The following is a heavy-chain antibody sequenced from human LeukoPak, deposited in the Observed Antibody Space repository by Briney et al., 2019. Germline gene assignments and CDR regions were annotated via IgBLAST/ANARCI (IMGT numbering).Heavy chain of an antibody. J-gene: IGHJ4*02. Sequence: SVKVSCKASGGTFSSYAISWVRQAPGQGLEWMGRIIPILGIANYAQKLQGRVTMTTDTSTSTAYMELRSLRSDDTAVYYCARDLGPRGYFDYWGQGTLVTVSS. D-gene: IGHD3-10*01. V-gene: IGHV1-69*04. CDR2: IIPILGIA. CDR3: ARDLGPRGYFDY. CDR1: GGTFSSYA.